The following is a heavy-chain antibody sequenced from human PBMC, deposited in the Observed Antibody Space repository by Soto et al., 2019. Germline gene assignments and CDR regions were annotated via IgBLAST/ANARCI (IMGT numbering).Heavy chain of an antibody. V-gene: IGHV3-33*01. J-gene: IGHJ4*02. CDR3: ARDSSGKLVFDY. Sequence: GGSLRLSCAASGFTFSSYGMHWVRQAPGKGLEWVAVIWYDGSNKYYADSVKGRFTISRDNSKNTLYLQMNSLRAEDTAVYYCARDSSGKLVFDYWGQGTLVTVSS. CDR1: GFTFSSYG. D-gene: IGHD3-22*01. CDR2: IWYDGSNK.